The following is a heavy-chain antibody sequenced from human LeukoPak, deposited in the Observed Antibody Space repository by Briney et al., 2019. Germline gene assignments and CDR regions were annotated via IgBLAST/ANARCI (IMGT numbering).Heavy chain of an antibody. CDR3: ARDLRRGNTYLWYYFDF. Sequence: GGSLRLSCAASGFTFSSYWMSGGRQAPGRGLGWVANINQDGSEKNYMDSVKGRFTFSKDNAKNSLYLKMHSLRVEDTSIYYCARDLRRGNTYLWYYFDFWGQGTLVTVSS. D-gene: IGHD2-21*01. V-gene: IGHV3-7*01. CDR1: GFTFSSYW. CDR2: INQDGSEK. J-gene: IGHJ4*02.